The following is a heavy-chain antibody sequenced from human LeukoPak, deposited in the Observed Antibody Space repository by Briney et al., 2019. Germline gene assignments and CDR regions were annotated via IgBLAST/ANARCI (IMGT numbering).Heavy chain of an antibody. Sequence: SETLSLTCTVSGGSISSYYWSWIRQPPGKGLEWIGYIYYSGSTNYNPSLKSRVTISVDTSKNQFSLKLSSVTAADTAVYYCARVVGTNWNYPYYYYMDVWGKGTTVTVSS. J-gene: IGHJ6*03. CDR3: ARVVGTNWNYPYYYYMDV. CDR2: IYYSGST. V-gene: IGHV4-59*01. CDR1: GGSISSYY. D-gene: IGHD1-7*01.